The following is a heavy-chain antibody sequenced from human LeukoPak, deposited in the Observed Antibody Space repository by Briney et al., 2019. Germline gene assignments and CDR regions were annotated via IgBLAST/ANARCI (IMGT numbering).Heavy chain of an antibody. V-gene: IGHV4-4*07. CDR2: IYTSGST. D-gene: IGHD6-13*01. CDR1: GGSISSYY. J-gene: IGHJ5*02. CDR3: ARVLGSWYPRSWFDP. Sequence: PSETLSLTRTVSGGSISSYYWSWIRQPAGKGLEWIGRIYTSGSTNYNPSLKSRVAMSVDTSKNQFSLKLSSVTAADTAVYYCARVLGSWYPRSWFDPWGQGTVVTVSS.